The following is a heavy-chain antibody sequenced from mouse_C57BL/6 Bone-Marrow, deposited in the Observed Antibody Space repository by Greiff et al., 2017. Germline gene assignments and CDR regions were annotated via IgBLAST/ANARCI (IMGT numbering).Heavy chain of an antibody. J-gene: IGHJ4*01. CDR2: IWSGGST. V-gene: IGHV2-2*01. D-gene: IGHD6-2*01. CDR3: ARISSYYAMDY. Sequence: VQRVESGPGLVQPSQSLSITCTVSGFSLTSYGVHWVRQSPGKGLEWLGVIWSGGSTDYNAAFISRLSISKDNSKSQVFFKMNSLQADDTDIYYCARISSYYAMDYWGQGTSVTVSS. CDR1: GFSLTSYG.